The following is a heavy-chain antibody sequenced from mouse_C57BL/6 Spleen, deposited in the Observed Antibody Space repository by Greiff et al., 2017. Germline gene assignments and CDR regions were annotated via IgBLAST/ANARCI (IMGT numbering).Heavy chain of an antibody. V-gene: IGHV1-80*01. J-gene: IGHJ2*01. Sequence: LVESGAELVKPGASVKISCKASGYAFTSYWMNWVKQRPGKGLEWIGQIYPGDGDTNYNGKFKGKDTLTADKSSSTAYMQLSSLTSGDSAVYYCARNGLPHFDDWGKGTTLTVSS. CDR2: IYPGDGDT. D-gene: IGHD2-2*01. CDR1: GYAFTSYW. CDR3: ARNGLPHFDD.